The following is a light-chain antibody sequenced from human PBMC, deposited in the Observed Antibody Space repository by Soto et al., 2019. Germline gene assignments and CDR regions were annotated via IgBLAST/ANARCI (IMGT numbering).Light chain of an antibody. J-gene: IGKJ3*01. V-gene: IGKV3-11*01. Sequence: EIVLTQSPATLSLSPGERATLSCRASQSVSSYLDWYQQKPGQAPRLLIYDASNRATGIPARFSCSGSGTDFTLTISSLEPEDFAVYYWQQRSNWPPGSTFGPGTKVDIK. CDR3: QQRSNWPPGST. CDR1: QSVSSY. CDR2: DAS.